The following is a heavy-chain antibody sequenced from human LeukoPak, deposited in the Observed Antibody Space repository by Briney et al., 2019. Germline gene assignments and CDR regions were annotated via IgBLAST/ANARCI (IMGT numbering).Heavy chain of an antibody. J-gene: IGHJ5*02. V-gene: IGHV4-59*08. CDR2: FHNSGTS. CDR1: DDSISDYY. Sequence: SETLSLTCTVSDDSISDYYRGWIRQPPGKGLEWIGYFHNSGTSTYNPSLKSRVTISVDRSKNQFSLKLSSVTAADTAVYYCARVDNWFDPWGQGTLVTVSS. D-gene: IGHD5-12*01. CDR3: ARVDNWFDP.